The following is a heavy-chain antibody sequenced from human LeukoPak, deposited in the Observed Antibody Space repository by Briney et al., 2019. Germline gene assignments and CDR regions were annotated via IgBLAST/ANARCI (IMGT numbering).Heavy chain of an antibody. J-gene: IGHJ4*02. CDR3: ARVKYSSGWYYFDY. CDR1: GGTFSSYA. V-gene: IGHV1-69*05. D-gene: IGHD6-19*01. CDR2: IIPIFGTA. Sequence: SVKVSCKASGGTFSSYAISWVRQAPGQGLEWMGRIIPIFGTANYAQKFQGRVTITTDESTTTAYMELSSLRSEDTAVYYCARVKYSSGWYYFDYWGQGTLVTVSS.